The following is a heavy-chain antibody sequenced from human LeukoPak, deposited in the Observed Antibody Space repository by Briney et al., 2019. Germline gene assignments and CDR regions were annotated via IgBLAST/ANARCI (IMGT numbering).Heavy chain of an antibody. V-gene: IGHV3-30*04. CDR3: ARDGAFDGYGDY. CDR2: ISYDGSNK. CDR1: GFTFSSYA. D-gene: IGHD5-24*01. Sequence: GGSLRLSCAASGFTFSSYAMHWVRQAPGKGLEWVAVISYDGSNKYYADSVKGRFTISRDNSKNTLYLQMNSLRAEDTAVYYCARDGAFDGYGDYWGQGTLVTVSS. J-gene: IGHJ4*02.